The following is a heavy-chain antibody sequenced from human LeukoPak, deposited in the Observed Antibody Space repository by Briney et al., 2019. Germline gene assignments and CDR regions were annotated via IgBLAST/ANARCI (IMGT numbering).Heavy chain of an antibody. Sequence: SETLSLTCSVSGDSMSGYYWSWIRQPPGKGLEWIGYIYYSGSTNYNPSLKSRVTISVDTSKNQFSLKLSSVTAADTAVYYCARLDGATDAFDIWGQGTMVTVSS. V-gene: IGHV4-59*08. J-gene: IGHJ3*02. D-gene: IGHD1-26*01. CDR2: IYYSGST. CDR1: GDSMSGYY. CDR3: ARLDGATDAFDI.